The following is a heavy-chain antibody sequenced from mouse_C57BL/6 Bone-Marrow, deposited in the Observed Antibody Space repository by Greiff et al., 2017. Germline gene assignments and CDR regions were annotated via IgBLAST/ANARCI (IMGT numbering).Heavy chain of an antibody. CDR3: ARDGEGGFAY. D-gene: IGHD2-13*01. CDR2: IDPSDSYT. Sequence: QVQLQQPGAELVMPGASVKLSCKASGYTFTSYWMHWVKQRPGQGLEWIGEIDPSDSYTNYNQKFKGKSTLTVDKSSSTAYMQLSSLTSEDSAVYYGARDGEGGFAYWGQGTLVTVSA. V-gene: IGHV1-69*01. J-gene: IGHJ3*01. CDR1: GYTFTSYW.